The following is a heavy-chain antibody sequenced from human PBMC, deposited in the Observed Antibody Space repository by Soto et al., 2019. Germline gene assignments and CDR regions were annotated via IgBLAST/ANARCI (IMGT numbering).Heavy chain of an antibody. CDR1: GYTVTSYD. V-gene: IGHV1-8*01. Sequence: GASVKVSCKASGYTVTSYDINWVRQATGQGLEWMGWMNPNSGNTGYAQKFQGRVTMTRDTSTSTVYMELSSLRSEDTAVYYCARDGHYGDYGHYWGQGTLVTVSS. D-gene: IGHD4-17*01. CDR3: ARDGHYGDYGHY. CDR2: MNPNSGNT. J-gene: IGHJ4*02.